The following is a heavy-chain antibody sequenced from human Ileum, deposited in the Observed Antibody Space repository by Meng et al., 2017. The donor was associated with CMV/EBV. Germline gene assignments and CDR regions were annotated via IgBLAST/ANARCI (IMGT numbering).Heavy chain of an antibody. Sequence: QGRLLELGPGLVKPYQTRSLSSTCSGASISSGDYYWSWIRQPPGKGLEWIGYIFFSGNTYYNPSLNNRVIISIDTPRNQFSLKVDSVTAADTAVYYCARFRIAALGNLFDPWGHGTLVTVSS. CDR1: GASISSGDYY. CDR3: ARFRIAALGNLFDP. J-gene: IGHJ5*02. CDR2: IFFSGNT. V-gene: IGHV4-30-4*08. D-gene: IGHD6-13*01.